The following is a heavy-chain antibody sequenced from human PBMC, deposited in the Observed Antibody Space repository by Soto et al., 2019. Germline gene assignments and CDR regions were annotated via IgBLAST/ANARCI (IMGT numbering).Heavy chain of an antibody. D-gene: IGHD3-22*01. V-gene: IGHV4-38-2*02. Sequence: SETLSLTCSVSGYLISSGYYWGWVRQTPGKGLEWLGSIDYSGKTHKNPSLKSRVSASVDLSQNQFSLNLRSVTAADTAVYFCAIDLSSGYDSYYLDYWAQGTLVTAPQ. J-gene: IGHJ4*02. CDR1: GYLISSGYY. CDR3: AIDLSSGYDSYYLDY. CDR2: IDYSGKT.